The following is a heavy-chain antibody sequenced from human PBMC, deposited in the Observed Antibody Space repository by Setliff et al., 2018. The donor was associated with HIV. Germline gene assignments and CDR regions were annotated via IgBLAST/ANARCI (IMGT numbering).Heavy chain of an antibody. V-gene: IGHV1-18*01. CDR2: ISTANGKK. CDR1: GYTSSSYG. D-gene: IGHD3-10*01. J-gene: IGHJ4*02. Sequence: ASVKVSCKASGYTSSSYGISWVRQTPGQGLEWMGWISTANGKKYYAPKVHDRITLTMDISTTTAHLQLRSLRFDDTGVYFCAREVPSNTGSYYKKYWGQGTLVTVSS. CDR3: AREVPSNTGSYYKKY.